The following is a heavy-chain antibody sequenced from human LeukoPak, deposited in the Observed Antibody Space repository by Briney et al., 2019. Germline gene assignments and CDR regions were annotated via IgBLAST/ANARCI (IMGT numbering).Heavy chain of an antibody. Sequence: GGSLRLPFAASGFTFSSYAMSWVRQAPGKGLEWVSAIRGSGGSTYYADSVKGRFTISRDNSKNTLYLQMNSLRAEDTAVYYCAKDIFGQIDAFDIWGQGTMVTVSS. J-gene: IGHJ3*02. CDR1: GFTFSSYA. CDR3: AKDIFGQIDAFDI. D-gene: IGHD3-3*01. CDR2: IRGSGGST. V-gene: IGHV3-23*01.